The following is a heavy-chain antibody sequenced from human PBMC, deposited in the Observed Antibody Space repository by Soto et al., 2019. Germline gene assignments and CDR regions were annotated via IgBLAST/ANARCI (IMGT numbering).Heavy chain of an antibody. J-gene: IGHJ3*02. CDR2: ISAYNGNT. V-gene: IGHV1-18*01. D-gene: IGHD4-17*01. CDR1: GYTFTSYG. CDR3: ARNDYGDYDDALDI. Sequence: ASVKVSCKASGYTFTSYGISWARQAPGQGLEWMGWISAYNGNTNYAQKLQGRVTMTTDTSTSTAYMELRSLRSDDTAVYYCARNDYGDYDDALDIWGQGTMVTVSS.